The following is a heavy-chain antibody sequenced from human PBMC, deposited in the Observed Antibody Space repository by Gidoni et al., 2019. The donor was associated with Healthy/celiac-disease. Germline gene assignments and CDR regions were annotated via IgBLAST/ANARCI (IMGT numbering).Heavy chain of an antibody. D-gene: IGHD1-26*01. J-gene: IGHJ5*02. Sequence: QVQLQQWGAGLLKPSETLSLTCAVYGGSFSGYYWSWIRQPPGKGLEWIGEINHSGSTNYTPSLKSRVTISVDTSKNQFSLKLSSVTAADTAVYYCARGVGPHTGWFDPWGQGTLVTVSS. CDR3: ARGVGPHTGWFDP. CDR1: GGSFSGYY. CDR2: INHSGST. V-gene: IGHV4-34*01.